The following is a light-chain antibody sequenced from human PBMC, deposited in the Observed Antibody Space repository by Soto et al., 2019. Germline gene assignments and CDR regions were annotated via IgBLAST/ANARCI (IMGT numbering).Light chain of an antibody. V-gene: IGLV1-40*01. CDR3: QSYDSSLREV. J-gene: IGLJ2*01. CDR2: GNS. CDR1: SSNIGAGYD. Sequence: SVLTKPPSVSGAPGQRVTISCTGSSSNIGAGYDVHWYQQLPGTAPKLLIYGNSNRPSGVPDRFSGSKSGTSASLAITGLQAEDEADYYCQSYDSSLREVFGGGTKLTVL.